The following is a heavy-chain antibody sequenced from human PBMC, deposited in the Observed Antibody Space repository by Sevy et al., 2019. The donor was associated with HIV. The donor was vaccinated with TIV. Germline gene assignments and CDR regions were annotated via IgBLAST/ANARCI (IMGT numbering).Heavy chain of an antibody. V-gene: IGHV3-30*02. J-gene: IGHJ4*02. CDR2: IQYDGSNK. D-gene: IGHD2-21*01. CDR3: VKEGGGEGGDH. CDR1: GFSFSSYG. Sequence: GGSLRLSCAASGFSFSSYGMHWVRQAPGEGLEWMSYIQYDGSNKDYADSVKGRFTISRDNSKNTLYLQMNGLRVEDTAVFYCVKEGGGEGGDHWGQGTLVTVSS.